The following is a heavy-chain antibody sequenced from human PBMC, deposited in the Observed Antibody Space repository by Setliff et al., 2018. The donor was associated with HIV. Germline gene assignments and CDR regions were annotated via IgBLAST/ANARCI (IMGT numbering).Heavy chain of an antibody. CDR2: FDPEDGET. D-gene: IGHD2-2*01. V-gene: IGHV1-24*01. CDR3: FVVVPAVDSSGDFQH. CDR1: GYTLTELP. Sequence: ASVKVSCKVSGYTLTELPMHWVRQAPGQGLEWMGGFDPEDGETIYAQKFQGRVTMSEDTSTDTAYMDLSSLRSEDTAVYYCFVVVPAVDSSGDFQHWGQGTLVTVSS. J-gene: IGHJ1*01.